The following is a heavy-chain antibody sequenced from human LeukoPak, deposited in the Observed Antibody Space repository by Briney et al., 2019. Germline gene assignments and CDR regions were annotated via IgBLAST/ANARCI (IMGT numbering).Heavy chain of an antibody. CDR3: AKAGSSFTPINWFDP. CDR1: GFTFDDYA. D-gene: IGHD6-13*01. CDR2: ISWNSGSI. V-gene: IGHV3-9*01. Sequence: PGGSLRLSCAASGFTFDDYAMHWVRQAPGKGLEWVSGISWNSGSIGYADSVKGRFTISRDNAKNSLYLQMNSLRAEDTALYYCAKAGSSFTPINWFDPWGQGTLVTVST. J-gene: IGHJ5*02.